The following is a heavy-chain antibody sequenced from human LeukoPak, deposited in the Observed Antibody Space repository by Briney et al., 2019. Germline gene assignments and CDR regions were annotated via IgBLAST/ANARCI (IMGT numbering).Heavy chain of an antibody. D-gene: IGHD5-18*01. CDR2: ISYDGSNK. CDR3: AKDGDVDTAMEPYYFDY. V-gene: IGHV3-30*18. CDR1: GFTFSSYG. J-gene: IGHJ4*02. Sequence: GGSLRLSCAASGFTFSSYGMHWVRQAPGKGLEWVAVISYDGSNKYYADSVKGRFTISRDNSKNTLYLQMNSLRAEDTAVYYCAKDGDVDTAMEPYYFDYWGQGTLVTVSS.